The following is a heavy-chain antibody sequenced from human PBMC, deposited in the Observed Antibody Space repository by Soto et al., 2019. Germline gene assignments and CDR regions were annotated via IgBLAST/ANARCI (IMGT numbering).Heavy chain of an antibody. CDR2: VYYSGSA. CDR3: ARRPIRGSYSWCFDY. J-gene: IGHJ4*02. V-gene: IGHV4-39*01. CDR1: GGSISSNGYY. Sequence: QLQLQESGPGLVKPSETLSLTCTVSGGSISSNGYYWGWIRQPPGKGLEWIGSVYYSGSANYNPSLKSRLTMSVDTSKNQFSLKLISVTAADTAVYYCARRPIRGSYSWCFDYWGQGTLVTVSS. D-gene: IGHD1-26*01.